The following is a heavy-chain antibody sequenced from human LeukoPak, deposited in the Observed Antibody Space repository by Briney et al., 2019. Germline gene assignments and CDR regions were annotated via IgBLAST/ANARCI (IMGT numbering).Heavy chain of an antibody. V-gene: IGHV1-2*02. CDR1: RYTFTGYY. Sequence: ASVKVSCNASRYTFTGYYMHWVRQAPGQGLEWMGWINPNSGGTNYAQKFQGRVTMTRDTSISTAYMELSRLRSDDTAVYYCARGGYYYDSSASTPKFDYWGQGTLVTVSS. J-gene: IGHJ4*02. CDR2: INPNSGGT. D-gene: IGHD3-22*01. CDR3: ARGGYYYDSSASTPKFDY.